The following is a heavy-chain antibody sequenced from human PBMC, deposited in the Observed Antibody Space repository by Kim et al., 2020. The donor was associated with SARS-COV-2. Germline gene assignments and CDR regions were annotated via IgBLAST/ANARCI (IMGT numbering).Heavy chain of an antibody. D-gene: IGHD5-18*01. CDR1: GFAFEAHA. J-gene: IGHJ2*01. CDR2: INWNSDTF. CDR3: ARDLGPRGTAMVNAL. Sequence: GGSLRLSCAGSGFAFEAHAMHWVRQAPGKGLEWVSAINWNSDTFTYADSVKGRFTISRDNAKKALYLQMNSLRDEDTAFYYCARDLGPRGTAMVNALWG. V-gene: IGHV3-9*01.